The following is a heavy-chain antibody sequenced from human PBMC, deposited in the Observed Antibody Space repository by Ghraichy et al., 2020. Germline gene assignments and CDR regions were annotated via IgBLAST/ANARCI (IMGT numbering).Heavy chain of an antibody. CDR1: GFNFDGYS. V-gene: IGHV3-49*03. D-gene: IGHD2-15*01. Sequence: GGSLRLSCTASGFNFDGYSMNWFRQAPGKGLEWVCFIRSKAYDGTAEYAASVKCRFIISRDDSTSVSYLKMNSLKTEDTDVYYCTRDLTVIVVVVAHGFDVWGQGTMVTVSS. J-gene: IGHJ3*01. CDR3: TRDLTVIVVVVAHGFDV. CDR2: IRSKAYDGTA.